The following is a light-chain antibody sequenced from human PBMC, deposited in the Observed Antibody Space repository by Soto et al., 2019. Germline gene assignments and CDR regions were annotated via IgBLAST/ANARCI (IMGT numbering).Light chain of an antibody. CDR1: QSVRSN. V-gene: IGKV3-15*01. Sequence: EIVRTQSPATLSVSPGERATLSCMASQSVRSNLACYLQKPGQAPRLLIYCASTRATGIPARFSGSGSGTEFTLTISSLQSEDFAVYYCQQYNNWPPWTFGQGTMV. J-gene: IGKJ1*01. CDR3: QQYNNWPPWT. CDR2: CAS.